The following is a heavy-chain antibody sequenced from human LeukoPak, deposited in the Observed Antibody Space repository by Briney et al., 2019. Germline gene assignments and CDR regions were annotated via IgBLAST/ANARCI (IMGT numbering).Heavy chain of an antibody. J-gene: IGHJ5*02. CDR3: ATGDLVGAKTFWFDP. Sequence: SVKVSCKASGGTFSSYAISWVRQAPGQGLEWMGGIIPIFGTANYAQKFQGRVTIIADESTSTAYMELSSLRSEDTAVYYCATGDLVGAKTFWFDPWGQGTLVTVSS. CDR2: IIPIFGTA. D-gene: IGHD1-26*01. V-gene: IGHV1-69*01. CDR1: GGTFSSYA.